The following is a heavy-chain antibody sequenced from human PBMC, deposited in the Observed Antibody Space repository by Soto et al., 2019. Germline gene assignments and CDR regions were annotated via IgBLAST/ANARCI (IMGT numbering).Heavy chain of an antibody. Sequence: EVLLEESGGDLVQPGGSLRLSCAASGFSVSNNYMTWVRQVPGKGLEWVSVIQDGGSITYAASVRDRFTISRDSSKNTVFLQMSRLRPEDTAVYFCARGEGSGSNALGQWGQGTLVTVSS. D-gene: IGHD3-10*01. CDR3: ARGEGSGSNALGQ. CDR1: GFSVSNNY. J-gene: IGHJ4*02. CDR2: IQDGGSI. V-gene: IGHV3-66*01.